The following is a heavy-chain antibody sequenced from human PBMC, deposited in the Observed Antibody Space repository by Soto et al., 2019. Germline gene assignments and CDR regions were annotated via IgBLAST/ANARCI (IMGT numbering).Heavy chain of an antibody. CDR3: ARGLITGSHYSGGWYYFDS. Sequence: WTWIRQTPGKGLQWIGQINHSGSAYYNPSLKSRVTISVHTSNSQFSLELSSVTAADTAVYYCARGLITGSHYSGGWYYFDSWGQGTQVTVSS. V-gene: IGHV4-34*01. CDR2: INHSGSA. J-gene: IGHJ4*02. D-gene: IGHD6-19*01.